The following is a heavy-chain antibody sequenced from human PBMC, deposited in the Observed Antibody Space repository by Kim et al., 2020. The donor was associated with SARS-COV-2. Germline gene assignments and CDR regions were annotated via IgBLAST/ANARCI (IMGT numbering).Heavy chain of an antibody. J-gene: IGHJ5*02. CDR2: ISNDGSWQ. V-gene: IGHV3-30*04. Sequence: GGSMRLSCAASGFTFSDSPMHWVRQAPGKGLEWVAVISNDGSWQSYPESVKGRFIISRDNSKNTLYMEMNSLRREDTATYYCAREGGTSGHAGWFDARGQGILVTVSS. D-gene: IGHD5-12*01. CDR1: GFTFSDSP. CDR3: AREGGTSGHAGWFDA.